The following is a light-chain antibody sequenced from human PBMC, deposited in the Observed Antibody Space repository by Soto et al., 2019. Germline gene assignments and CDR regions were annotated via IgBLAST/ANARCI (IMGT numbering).Light chain of an antibody. V-gene: IGKV3-20*01. CDR2: GAS. CDR3: EQYGGSPWS. CDR1: QSVSSNY. Sequence: EIALTQSPGTLSLSPGERATLSCRASQSVSSNYFAWYQQRRGQAPRLLLYGASSRATGVPDRFRASGSGTDFTLSISRLEPEDFAVYYCEQYGGSPWSFGQGTKVEVK. J-gene: IGKJ1*01.